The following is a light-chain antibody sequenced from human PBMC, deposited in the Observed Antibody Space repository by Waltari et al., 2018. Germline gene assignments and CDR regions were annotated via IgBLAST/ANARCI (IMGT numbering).Light chain of an antibody. CDR2: EAS. Sequence: QSALTQPASVSGSPGQSISISCLGTSRDVGPYNLVSWYQHHPGKAPQLIVFEASKRPSGVSNRFSGSKAANTASLIISGLQADDEADYYCCSYAGSGSWVFGGGTKVTVI. CDR1: SRDVGPYNL. CDR3: CSYAGSGSWV. V-gene: IGLV2-23*01. J-gene: IGLJ3*02.